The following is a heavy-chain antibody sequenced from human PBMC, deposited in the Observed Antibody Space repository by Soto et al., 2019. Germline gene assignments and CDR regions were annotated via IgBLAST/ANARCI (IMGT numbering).Heavy chain of an antibody. V-gene: IGHV1-69*06. CDR2: IIPIFGTA. Sequence: SVKVSCKASGVTFSSYAISWVRQAPGQGLEWMGGIIPIFGTANYAQKFQGRVTITADKSTSTAYMELSSLRSEDTAVYYCARGAAHYYYYYGMDVWGQGTTVTVSS. CDR1: GVTFSSYA. J-gene: IGHJ6*02. CDR3: ARGAAHYYYYYGMDV. D-gene: IGHD6-6*01.